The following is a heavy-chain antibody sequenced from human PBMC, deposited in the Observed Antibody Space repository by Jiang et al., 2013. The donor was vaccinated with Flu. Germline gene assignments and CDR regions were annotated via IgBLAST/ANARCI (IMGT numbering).Heavy chain of an antibody. Sequence: GSGLVKPSETLSLTCTVSGGSISSSSYYWGWIRQPPGKGLEWIGSIYYSGSTYYNPSLKSRVTISVDTSKNQFSLKLSSVTAADTAVYYCARHLSPDEAYYYGSGSYYNPNWFDPWGQGTLVTVSS. J-gene: IGHJ5*02. CDR3: ARHLSPDEAYYYGSGSYYNPNWFDP. D-gene: IGHD3-10*01. CDR1: GGSISSSSYY. CDR2: IYYSGST. V-gene: IGHV4-39*01.